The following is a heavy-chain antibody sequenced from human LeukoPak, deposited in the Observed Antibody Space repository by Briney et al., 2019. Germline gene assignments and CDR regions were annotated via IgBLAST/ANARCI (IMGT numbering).Heavy chain of an antibody. CDR3: ARGAPYYDFWSGYSPEYYFDY. V-gene: IGHV1-46*01. D-gene: IGHD3-3*01. J-gene: IGHJ4*02. CDR1: GYTFTGYY. Sequence: ASVKVSCKASGYTFTGYYMHWVRQAPGQGLEWMGIINPSGGSTSYAQKFQGRVTMTRDTSTSTVYMELSSLRSEDTAVYYCARGAPYYDFWSGYSPEYYFDYWGQGTLVTVSS. CDR2: INPSGGST.